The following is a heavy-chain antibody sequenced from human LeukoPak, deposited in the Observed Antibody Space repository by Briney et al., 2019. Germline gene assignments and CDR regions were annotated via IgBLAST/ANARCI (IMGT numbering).Heavy chain of an antibody. Sequence: GGSLRLSCAASWVTFSNYPMRSVRQAPGKGLEWVAVVSRDGISKYYPDSVRGRFTIKRDNSKNTLYLVVNSLRSEDTAVFYSAREIPNAFDIWGQGTMVTVSS. CDR3: AREIPNAFDI. J-gene: IGHJ3*02. CDR2: VSRDGISK. V-gene: IGHV3-30-3*01. CDR1: WVTFSNYP.